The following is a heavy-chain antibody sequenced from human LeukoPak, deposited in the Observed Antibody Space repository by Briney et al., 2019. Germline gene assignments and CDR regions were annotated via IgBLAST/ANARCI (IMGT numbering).Heavy chain of an antibody. CDR1: GFSFSVST. D-gene: IGHD1-7*01. J-gene: IGHJ4*02. CDR3: TRSLTGTTFGDY. Sequence: PGGSLTLSCAASGFSFSVSTMHWVRQASGKGLEWVGRIRDKAESYATVYAASVKGRFTISRDDSQNTAYLQLNSLRSDDTAVYYCTRSLTGTTFGDYWGQGTLVTLST. CDR2: IRDKAESYAT. V-gene: IGHV3-73*01.